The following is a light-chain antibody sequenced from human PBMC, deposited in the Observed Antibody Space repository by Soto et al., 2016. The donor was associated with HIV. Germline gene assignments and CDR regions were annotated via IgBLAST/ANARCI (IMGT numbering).Light chain of an antibody. CDR2: KAS. J-gene: IGKJ1*01. CDR3: QQYSHYWWT. CDR1: RDIDNY. V-gene: IGKV1-5*03. Sequence: DIQMTQSPSSLTASVGDKITITCRASRDIDNYLNWYQQTPGKAPNLLIYKASNLESGVPSRFSGSGSGTEFNLTVSSLQPDDFATYYCQQYSHYWWTFGHGTKVEIK.